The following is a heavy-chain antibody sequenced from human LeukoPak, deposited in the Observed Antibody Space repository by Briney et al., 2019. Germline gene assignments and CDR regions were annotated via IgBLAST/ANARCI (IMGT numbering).Heavy chain of an antibody. V-gene: IGHV3-23*01. Sequence: PGGSLRLSCAASGFTFSSHGMNWVRQAPGKGLEWVSGITGGGTTYYADSVKGRVTISRDNSKNTLYLQMNSVRAEDTAVYYCAKDRHWLALDDWRQGTLVTVSS. CDR3: AKDRHWLALDD. CDR1: GFTFSSHG. J-gene: IGHJ4*02. CDR2: ITGGGTT. D-gene: IGHD6-19*01.